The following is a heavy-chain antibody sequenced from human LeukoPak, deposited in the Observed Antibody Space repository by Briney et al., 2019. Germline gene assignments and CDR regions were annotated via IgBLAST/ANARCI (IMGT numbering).Heavy chain of an antibody. V-gene: IGHV4-59*12. D-gene: IGHD2-2*01. Sequence: PSETLSLTCTVSRGSISSYYWSWIRQPPGKGLEWIGYIYHSGSTYYNPSLKSRVTISVNRSKNQFSLKLSSVTAADTAVYYCARSTPGYCSSTSCSPGYYYYYMDVWGKGTTVTVSS. CDR3: ARSTPGYCSSTSCSPGYYYYYMDV. CDR2: IYHSGST. J-gene: IGHJ6*03. CDR1: RGSISSYY.